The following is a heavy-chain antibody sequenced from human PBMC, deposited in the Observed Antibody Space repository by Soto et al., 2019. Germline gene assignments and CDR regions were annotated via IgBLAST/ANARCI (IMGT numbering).Heavy chain of an antibody. Sequence: SETLSLTCTVSGGSISSGDYYWSWIRRPPGKGLEWIGYIYYSGSTYYNPSLKSRVTISVDTSKNQFSLKLSSVTAADTAVYYCARVRGENYDFSDYWGQGTLVTVSS. CDR2: IYYSGST. D-gene: IGHD3-3*01. V-gene: IGHV4-30-4*01. J-gene: IGHJ4*02. CDR1: GGSISSGDYY. CDR3: ARVRGENYDFSDY.